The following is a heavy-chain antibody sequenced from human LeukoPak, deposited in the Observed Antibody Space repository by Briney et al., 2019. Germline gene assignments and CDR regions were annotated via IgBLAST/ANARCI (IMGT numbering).Heavy chain of an antibody. CDR3: ARQEGSGSGSYYYYYMDV. V-gene: IGHV4-4*02. J-gene: IGHJ6*03. Sequence: SGTLSLTCAVSGGSISSSNWWSWVRQPPGKGLEWIGEIYHSGSTYYNPSLKSRVTISVDTSKNQFSLKLSSVTAADTAVYYCARQEGSGSGSYYYYYMDVWGKGTTVTVSS. CDR1: GGSISSSNW. D-gene: IGHD3-10*01. CDR2: IYHSGST.